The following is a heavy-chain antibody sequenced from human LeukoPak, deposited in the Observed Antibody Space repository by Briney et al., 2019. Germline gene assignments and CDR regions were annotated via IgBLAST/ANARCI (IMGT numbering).Heavy chain of an antibody. V-gene: IGHV4-39*07. CDR1: GGSISSSSYY. CDR2: IYYSGST. Sequence: SETLSLTCTVSGGSISSSSYYWGWIRQPPGKGLEWIGSIYYSGSTYYNPSLKSRVTISVDTSKNQFSLKLSSVTAADTAVYYCARDRNDYGDYEDAFDIWGQGTMVTVSS. D-gene: IGHD4-17*01. CDR3: ARDRNDYGDYEDAFDI. J-gene: IGHJ3*02.